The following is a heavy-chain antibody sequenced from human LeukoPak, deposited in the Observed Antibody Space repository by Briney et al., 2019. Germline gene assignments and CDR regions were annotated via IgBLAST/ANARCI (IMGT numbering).Heavy chain of an antibody. Sequence: PSETLSLTCTVSGGSINNYYWSWIRQPPGKGLEWIAYIFYSGSTTYNPSLKSRVTLSVDTPKNQFSLKLRSVTAADTAVYYCARVGAVKVFQNYFDYWGQGTLVTVSS. CDR3: ARVGAVKVFQNYFDY. D-gene: IGHD2/OR15-2a*01. CDR1: GGSINNYY. J-gene: IGHJ4*02. CDR2: IFYSGST. V-gene: IGHV4-59*01.